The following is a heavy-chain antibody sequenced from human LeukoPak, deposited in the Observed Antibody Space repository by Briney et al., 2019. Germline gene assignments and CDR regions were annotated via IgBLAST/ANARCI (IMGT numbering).Heavy chain of an antibody. CDR2: INHSGGT. CDR1: GGSFSGYY. Sequence: SETLSLTCAVYGGSFSGYYWSWIRQPPGKGLEWIGEINHSGGTNYNPSLKSRVTISVDTSKNQFSLKLSSVTAADTAVYYCARGLRAVAGRRGYNWFDPWGQGTLVTVSS. J-gene: IGHJ5*02. CDR3: ARGLRAVAGRRGYNWFDP. D-gene: IGHD6-19*01. V-gene: IGHV4-34*01.